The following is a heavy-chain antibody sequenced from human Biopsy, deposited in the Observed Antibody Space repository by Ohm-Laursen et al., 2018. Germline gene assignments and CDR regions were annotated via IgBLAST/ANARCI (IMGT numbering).Heavy chain of an antibody. V-gene: IGHV3-74*01. Sequence: SLRLSCAASGFDFSDYSMSWVRQAPGKGLVWVSRINSDGSSTNYADAVKGRFTISRDNAKNTVFLQMNSLRAEDTAVYYCARAYPPPGRRLVVVAGDFDCWGQGTRVTVSS. J-gene: IGHJ4*02. CDR2: INSDGSST. CDR3: ARAYPPPGRRLVVVAGDFDC. D-gene: IGHD2-15*01. CDR1: GFDFSDYS.